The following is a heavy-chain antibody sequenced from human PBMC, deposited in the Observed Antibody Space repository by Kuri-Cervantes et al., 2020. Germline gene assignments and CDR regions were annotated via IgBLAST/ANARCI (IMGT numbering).Heavy chain of an antibody. Sequence: GGSLRLSCAASGFTFSSYAMSWVRQAPGKGLEWVALIWYDGSNKYYADSVKGRFTISRDNSKNTLYLQMNSLRAEDTAVYYCARAGASGLHDYWGQGTLVTVSS. CDR1: GFTFSSYA. CDR2: IWYDGSNK. D-gene: IGHD6-19*01. CDR3: ARAGASGLHDY. J-gene: IGHJ4*02. V-gene: IGHV3-33*08.